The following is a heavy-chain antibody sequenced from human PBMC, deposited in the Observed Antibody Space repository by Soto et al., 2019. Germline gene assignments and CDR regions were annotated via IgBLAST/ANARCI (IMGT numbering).Heavy chain of an antibody. Sequence: EVQLVESGGGLVKPGGSLRLSCAASGFTFSSYSMNWVRQAPGKGLEWVSSISSSSSYIYYADSVKGRFTISRDNAKNSQYLQMNSLRAEDTAVYYCARVLGYCSGGSCQNEYFDLWGRGTLVTVSS. J-gene: IGHJ2*01. D-gene: IGHD2-15*01. CDR3: ARVLGYCSGGSCQNEYFDL. CDR2: ISSSSSYI. CDR1: GFTFSSYS. V-gene: IGHV3-21*01.